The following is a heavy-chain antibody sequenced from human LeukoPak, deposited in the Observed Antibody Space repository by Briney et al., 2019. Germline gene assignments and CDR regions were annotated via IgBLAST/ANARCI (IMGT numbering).Heavy chain of an antibody. CDR3: ARDGSPGDILSGFCPMEY. D-gene: IGHD3-9*01. CDR1: GYTFSSYE. CDR2: ITCSGADV. Sequence: GGSLRLSCAASGYTFSSYEMNWVRQAPGKGLEGVAFITCSGADVYYADSVKGRFTISRDNAKNSLYLQMNSLRADDTAIYYCARDGSPGDILSGFCPMEYWGQGALVTVSS. V-gene: IGHV3-48*03. J-gene: IGHJ4*02.